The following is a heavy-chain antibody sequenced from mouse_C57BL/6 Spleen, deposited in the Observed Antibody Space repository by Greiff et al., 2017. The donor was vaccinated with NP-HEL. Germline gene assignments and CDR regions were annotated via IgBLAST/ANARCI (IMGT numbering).Heavy chain of an antibody. V-gene: IGHV1-54*01. CDR2: INPGSGGT. D-gene: IGHD2-2*01. Sequence: VQLQQSGAELVRPGTSVKVSCKASGYAFTNYLIEWVKQRPGQGLEWIGVINPGSGGTNYNEKFKGKATLTADKSSSTAYMQLSSLTSEDSAVYFCARKGYDGGFAYWGQGTLVTVSA. CDR3: ARKGYDGGFAY. CDR1: GYAFTNYL. J-gene: IGHJ3*01.